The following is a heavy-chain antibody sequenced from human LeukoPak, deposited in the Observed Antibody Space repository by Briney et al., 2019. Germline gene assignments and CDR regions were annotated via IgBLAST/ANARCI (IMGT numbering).Heavy chain of an antibody. CDR3: ARSSLDHDSSGYLGYYFDY. D-gene: IGHD3-22*01. CDR2: INQSRST. J-gene: IGHJ4*01. Sequence: SETLSLTCVVYGGSFSGHYWSWIRQPPGRGLEWIGEINQSRSTNYNPSLKSRVTISVDTSKNQFSLKLSSVTAADTVVYYCARSSLDHDSSGYLGYYFDYWGHGTLVIVSS. CDR1: GGSFSGHY. V-gene: IGHV4-34*01.